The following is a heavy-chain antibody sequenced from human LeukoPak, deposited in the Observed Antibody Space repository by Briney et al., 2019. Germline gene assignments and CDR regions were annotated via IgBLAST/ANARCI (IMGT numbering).Heavy chain of an antibody. V-gene: IGHV3-66*02. J-gene: IGHJ4*02. CDR1: GFTVSTNY. CDR3: AGDGRGDLTWIQLSSPFDY. Sequence: GGSLRLSCAASGFTVSTNYMSWGRQAPAKGLEWDSVIYTGGSTYYAKSVKGRFTNSRDNSKITLYLQMNSLRAEDTAVYYCAGDGRGDLTWIQLSSPFDYWGQGTLVTVSS. CDR2: IYTGGST. D-gene: IGHD5-18*01.